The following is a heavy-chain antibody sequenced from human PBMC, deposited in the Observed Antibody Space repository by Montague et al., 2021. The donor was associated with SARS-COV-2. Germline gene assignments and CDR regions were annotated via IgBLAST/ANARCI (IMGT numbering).Heavy chain of an antibody. CDR1: GGSISSGDYY. V-gene: IGHV4-30-4*01. CDR3: ARGLRWESWYFDL. D-gene: IGHD4-23*01. CDR2: IYYSGST. J-gene: IGHJ2*01. Sequence: TLSLTCTVSGGSISSGDYYWSWIRQPPGKGLEWIGYIYYSGSTYYNPSLKSRVTISVDTSKNQFSLKLSSVTAADTAVYYCARGLRWESWYFDLWGRGTRATVSS.